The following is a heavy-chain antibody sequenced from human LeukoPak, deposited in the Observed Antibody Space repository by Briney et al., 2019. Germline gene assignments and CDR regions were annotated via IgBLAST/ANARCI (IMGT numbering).Heavy chain of an antibody. Sequence: PGRSLRLSCAASGFTFSSYGMHWVRQAPGKGLEWVAVISYDGSNKYYADSVKGRFTISRDNSKNTLYLQMNSLRAEDTAVYYCAKDIYSGYDYGDYYYGMDVWGQGTTVTVSS. CDR2: ISYDGSNK. CDR1: GFTFSSYG. CDR3: AKDIYSGYDYGDYYYGMDV. V-gene: IGHV3-30*18. D-gene: IGHD5-12*01. J-gene: IGHJ6*02.